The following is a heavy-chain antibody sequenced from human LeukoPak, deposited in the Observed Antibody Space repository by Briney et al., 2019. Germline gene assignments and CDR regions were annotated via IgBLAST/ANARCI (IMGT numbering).Heavy chain of an antibody. CDR2: MSGDGGST. V-gene: IGHV3-43*02. Sequence: GGSLRLSCAASGFTFDDYAMHWARQAPGKGLEWVSLMSGDGGSTYYADSVKGRFTISRDNSKNSLYLQMNSLRTEDTALYYCAKDLPPNYYGSGTYSDYWGQGTLVTVSS. CDR3: AKDLPPNYYGSGTYSDY. D-gene: IGHD3-10*01. J-gene: IGHJ4*02. CDR1: GFTFDDYA.